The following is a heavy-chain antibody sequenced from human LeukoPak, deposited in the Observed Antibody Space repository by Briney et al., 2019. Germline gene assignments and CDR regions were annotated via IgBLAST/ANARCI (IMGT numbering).Heavy chain of an antibody. V-gene: IGHV3-30*02. CDR1: GFTFSSYG. D-gene: IGHD1-14*01. CDR3: RRGTGRLAQEVYYGMDV. J-gene: IGHJ6*02. CDR2: IWYDGSNK. Sequence: GGSLRLSCAASGFTFSSYGMHWVRQAPGKGLEWVAVIWYDGSNKYYADSVKGRFTISRDNSKNTLYLQMNSLRAEDTAVYYCRRGTGRLAQEVYYGMDVWGQGTTVTVSS.